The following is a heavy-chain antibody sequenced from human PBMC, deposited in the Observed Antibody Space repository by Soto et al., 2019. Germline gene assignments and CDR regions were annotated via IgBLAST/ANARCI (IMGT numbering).Heavy chain of an antibody. V-gene: IGHV3-23*01. CDR3: AKGFGELNRSGWPDAFDI. D-gene: IGHD6-19*01. Sequence: EVQLLESGGGLVQPGGSLRLSCAASGFTFSSYAMSWVRQAPGKGLEWVSAISGSGGSTYYADSVKGRFTISRDNSKNTLYLQMNSLRAEDTAVYYCAKGFGELNRSGWPDAFDIWGQGTMVTVSS. CDR2: ISGSGGST. J-gene: IGHJ3*02. CDR1: GFTFSSYA.